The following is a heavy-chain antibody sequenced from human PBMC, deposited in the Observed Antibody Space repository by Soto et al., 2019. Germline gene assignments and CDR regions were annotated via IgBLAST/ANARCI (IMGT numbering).Heavy chain of an antibody. V-gene: IGHV4-31*03. CDR3: ARAAPATYNYGDY. Sequence: VRSSETLSLTCTVSGGSISSGGYYWRWIRQHPGKGLEWIGSIYYSGTTQYNPSLKSRVSISVDTSKNQFSLKLNSLTAADTAVYYCARAAPATYNYGDYWSRGTLVT. J-gene: IGHJ4*02. D-gene: IGHD1-20*01. CDR1: GGSISSGGYY. CDR2: IYYSGTT.